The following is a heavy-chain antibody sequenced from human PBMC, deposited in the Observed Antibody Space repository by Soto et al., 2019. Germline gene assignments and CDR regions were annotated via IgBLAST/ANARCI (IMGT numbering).Heavy chain of an antibody. CDR2: ISAYNGNT. J-gene: IGHJ6*02. CDR3: AREGVRGCSGSSWSAYYYGMDV. CDR1: GYTFTSYG. D-gene: IGHD2-15*01. Sequence: ASVKVSCKASGYTFTSYGISWVRQAPGQGLEWMGWISAYNGNTNYAQKLQGRVTMTTDTSTSTAYMELRSLRSDDTAVYDCAREGVRGCSGSSWSAYYYGMDVWGQGTTVTVSS. V-gene: IGHV1-18*01.